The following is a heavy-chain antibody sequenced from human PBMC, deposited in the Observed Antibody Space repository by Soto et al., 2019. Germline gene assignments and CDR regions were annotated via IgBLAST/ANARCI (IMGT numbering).Heavy chain of an antibody. V-gene: IGHV3-23*01. D-gene: IGHD2-2*01. CDR2: TGSDR. CDR1: GVTLKKHA. J-gene: IGHJ4*02. Sequence: GGSLRLSCAGSGVTLKKHAMSWVRQAPGKGLEWVSTTGSDRHYAGSVKGRFTISRDNSRDTLELHMSGLTADDTALYYCVSWVSTNFDYWGQGTLVTVSS. CDR3: VSWVSTNFDY.